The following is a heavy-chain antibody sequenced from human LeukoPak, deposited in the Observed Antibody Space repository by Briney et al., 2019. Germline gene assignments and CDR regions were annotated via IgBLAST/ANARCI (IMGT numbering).Heavy chain of an antibody. D-gene: IGHD4-23*01. V-gene: IGHV3-21*01. J-gene: IGHJ4*02. Sequence: GGSLRLSCAASGFTFSSYSMNWVRQAPGKGLEWVSSISSSSSYIYYADSVKGRFTISRDNAKNSLYLQMNSLRAEDTAVYYCARGGTTVVSQPQDFDYWGQGTLVTVSS. CDR1: GFTFSSYS. CDR3: ARGGTTVVSQPQDFDY. CDR2: ISSSSSYI.